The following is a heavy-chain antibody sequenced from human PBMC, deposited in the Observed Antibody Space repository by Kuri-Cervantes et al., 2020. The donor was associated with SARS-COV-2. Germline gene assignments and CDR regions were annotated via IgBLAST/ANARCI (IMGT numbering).Heavy chain of an antibody. D-gene: IGHD6-13*01. V-gene: IGHV3-23*03. CDR2: IYSGGSST. Sequence: GESLKISCAASGFTFSSYAMSWVRQAPGKGLEWVSVIYSGGSSTYYADSVKGRFTISRDNSKNTLYLQMNSLRSEDTAVYYCARGSSIAAAVSDYWGQGTLVTVSS. J-gene: IGHJ4*02. CDR3: ARGSSIAAAVSDY. CDR1: GFTFSSYA.